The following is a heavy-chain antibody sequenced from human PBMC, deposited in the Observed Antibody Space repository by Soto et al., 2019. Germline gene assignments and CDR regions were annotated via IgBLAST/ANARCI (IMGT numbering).Heavy chain of an antibody. J-gene: IGHJ4*02. D-gene: IGHD3-10*01. CDR1: GYTFATYV. CDR2: ISAHNGNA. V-gene: IGHV1-18*01. CDR3: ARKTSGSYYENFGY. Sequence: QLVQSGAEVKKPGASVKVSCKASGYTFATYVISWVRQAPGQGLEWMGWISAHNGNAYYAQKFQGRVTMTTDTSTSTGYMELRSLRSDDTAVYYCARKTSGSYYENFGYWGQGTLVTFSS.